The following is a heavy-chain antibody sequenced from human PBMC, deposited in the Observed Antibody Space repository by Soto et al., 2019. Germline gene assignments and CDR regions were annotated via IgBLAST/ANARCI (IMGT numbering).Heavy chain of an antibody. CDR3: ARVPLLFAIGYCSSTSCYQSGWFDP. D-gene: IGHD2-2*01. CDR1: AGPIRRSHW. V-gene: IGHV4-4*02. J-gene: IGHJ5*02. CDR2: IYHSGST. Sequence: LSLTCAVSAGPIRRSHWWGWVRQPPGKGLEWIGEIYHSGSTNYNPSRTSSVTISVDKSKNQFSLKLSSVTAADTAVYYCARVPLLFAIGYCSSTSCYQSGWFDPWGQGTLVTVSS.